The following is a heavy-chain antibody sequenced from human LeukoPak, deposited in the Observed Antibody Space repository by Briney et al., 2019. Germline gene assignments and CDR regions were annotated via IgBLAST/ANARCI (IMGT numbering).Heavy chain of an antibody. V-gene: IGHV3-30*02. Sequence: GGSLRLSCAASGFSFSAYGMHWVRQAPGKGLEWVAFIRYDGGNNKVYADSLRGRFTISRDNSKNTLYLQMNSLRAEDTAVYYCASSIVGAADAFDIWGQGTMVTVSS. D-gene: IGHD1-26*01. CDR3: ASSIVGAADAFDI. CDR2: IRYDGGNNK. J-gene: IGHJ3*02. CDR1: GFSFSAYG.